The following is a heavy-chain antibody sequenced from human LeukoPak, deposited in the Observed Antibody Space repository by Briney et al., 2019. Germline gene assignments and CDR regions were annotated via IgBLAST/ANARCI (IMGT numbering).Heavy chain of an antibody. CDR1: GGTFSSYA. V-gene: IGHV1-69*13. CDR2: IIPIFGTA. D-gene: IGHD3-22*01. CDR3: ARASSGYYYAQMYNWFDP. J-gene: IGHJ5*02. Sequence: VASVTVSCTASGGTFSSYAISWVRQAPGQGLEWMGGIIPIFGTANYAQKFQGRVTITADESTSTAYMELSSLRSEDTAVYYCARASSGYYYAQMYNWFDPWGQGTLVTVSS.